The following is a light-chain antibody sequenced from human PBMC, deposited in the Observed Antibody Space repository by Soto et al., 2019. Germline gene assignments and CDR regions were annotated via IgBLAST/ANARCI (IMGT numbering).Light chain of an antibody. Sequence: EIVLTQSPATLSVSPGERATLSCRASQSVSNKLAWYQQNPGQAPRLLIYGASTRATGIPVRFSGSGSGTEFTLTISSLQSEDFAVYYCQQYNNWPITFGQGTRLEIK. CDR2: GAS. CDR1: QSVSNK. CDR3: QQYNNWPIT. V-gene: IGKV3-15*01. J-gene: IGKJ5*01.